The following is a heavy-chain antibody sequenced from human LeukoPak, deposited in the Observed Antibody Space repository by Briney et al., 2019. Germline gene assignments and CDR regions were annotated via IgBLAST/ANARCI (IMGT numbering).Heavy chain of an antibody. Sequence: PGGSLRLSCAASGFTFSSYGMNWVRQAPGKGLEWVSSISQGSSFIYYADSVKGRFTISRDNAKNSVFLQMNSLRAEDTAVYYCTRDGGGSWYRYFLDSRGQGTLVTVSS. D-gene: IGHD2-15*01. CDR3: TRDGGGSWYRYFLDS. CDR1: GFTFSSYG. V-gene: IGHV3-21*01. CDR2: ISQGSSFI. J-gene: IGHJ4*02.